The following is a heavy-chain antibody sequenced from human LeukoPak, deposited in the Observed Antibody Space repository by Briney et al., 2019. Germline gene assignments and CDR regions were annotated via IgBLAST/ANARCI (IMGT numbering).Heavy chain of an antibody. V-gene: IGHV3-7*03. CDR3: ARGGYDILTGYYTDFDY. D-gene: IGHD3-9*01. J-gene: IGHJ4*02. CDR1: GFTLNNHW. Sequence: GGSLRLSCVVSGFTLNNHWMSWVRQAPGKGLEWVANIKLDGTDKNYVDSVKGRFTISRDNAKNSLYVQMNSLRAEDTALYYCARGGYDILTGYYTDFDYWGQGTLVTVSS. CDR2: IKLDGTDK.